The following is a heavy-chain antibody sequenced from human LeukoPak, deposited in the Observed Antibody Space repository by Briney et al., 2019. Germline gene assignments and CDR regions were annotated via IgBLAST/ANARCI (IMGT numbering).Heavy chain of an antibody. CDR1: GGSFSGYY. J-gene: IGHJ3*02. D-gene: IGHD4-17*01. Sequence: PSETLSLTCAVYGGSFSGYYWSWIRQPPGKGLEWIGEINHSGSTNYNPSLKSRVTISVDTSKNQFSLKLGSVTAADTAVYYCARGTPRKGLRGKNDAFDIWGQGTMVTVSS. CDR3: ARGTPRKGLRGKNDAFDI. CDR2: INHSGST. V-gene: IGHV4-34*01.